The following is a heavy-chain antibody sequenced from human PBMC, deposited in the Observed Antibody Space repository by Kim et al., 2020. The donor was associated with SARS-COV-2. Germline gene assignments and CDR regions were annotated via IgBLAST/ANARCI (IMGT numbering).Heavy chain of an antibody. D-gene: IGHD3-22*01. Sequence: ASVKVSCKVSGYTLTELSMHWVRQAPGKGLEWMGGFDPEDGETIYAQKFQGRVTMTEDTSTDTAYMELSSLRSEDTAVYYCATAYYYDSSGYSPALDYWGQGTLVTVSS. CDR3: ATAYYYDSSGYSPALDY. J-gene: IGHJ4*02. CDR1: GYTLTELS. V-gene: IGHV1-24*01. CDR2: FDPEDGET.